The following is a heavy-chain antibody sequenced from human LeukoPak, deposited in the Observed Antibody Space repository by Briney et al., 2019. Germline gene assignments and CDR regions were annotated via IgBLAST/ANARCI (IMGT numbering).Heavy chain of an antibody. Sequence: TPSETLSLTCTVSGGSISNYYWSWIRQPAGKGLEWIGRISSTGSTNYNPSLKSRVTMSVDTSKNQFSLNLSSVTAADTAVYYCARNPVTGPNPKFDYWGQGTLVTVSS. V-gene: IGHV4-4*07. J-gene: IGHJ4*02. CDR2: ISSTGST. CDR3: ARNPVTGPNPKFDY. D-gene: IGHD6-19*01. CDR1: GGSISNYY.